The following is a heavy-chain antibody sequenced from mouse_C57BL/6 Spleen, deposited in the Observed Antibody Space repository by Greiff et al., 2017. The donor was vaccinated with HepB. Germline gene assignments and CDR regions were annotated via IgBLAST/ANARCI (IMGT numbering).Heavy chain of an antibody. CDR1: GYTFTNYW. CDR3: ARDGRDAMDY. CDR2: IYPGGGYT. J-gene: IGHJ4*01. Sequence: LVESGAELVRPGTSVKMSCKASGYTFTNYWIGWAKQRPGHGLEWIGEIYPGGGYTNYNEKFKGKATLTADKSSSTAYMQFSSLTSEDSAIYYCARDGRDAMDYWGQGTSVTVSS. V-gene: IGHV1-63*01. D-gene: IGHD1-1*01.